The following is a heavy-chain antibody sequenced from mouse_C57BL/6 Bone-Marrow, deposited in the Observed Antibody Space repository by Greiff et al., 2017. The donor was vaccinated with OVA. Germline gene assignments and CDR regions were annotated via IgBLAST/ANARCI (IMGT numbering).Heavy chain of an antibody. J-gene: IGHJ3*01. D-gene: IGHD2-2*01. CDR1: GYTFTSYW. V-gene: IGHV1-53*01. Sequence: QVQLQQPGTELVKPGASVKLSCKASGYTFTSYWMHWVKQRPGQGLEWIGNINPSNGGTNYNEKFKSKATLTVDKSSSTAYMQLSSLTSEDAAVYYCAGGTMVTRGFAYWGQGTLVTVSA. CDR2: INPSNGGT. CDR3: AGGTMVTRGFAY.